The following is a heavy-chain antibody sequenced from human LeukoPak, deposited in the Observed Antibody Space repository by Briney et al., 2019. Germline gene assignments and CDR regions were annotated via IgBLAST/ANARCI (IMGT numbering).Heavy chain of an antibody. D-gene: IGHD4-17*01. CDR2: IYYSGST. Sequence: PSETLSLTCTVSGGSVSSGSYYWSWIRQPPGKGLEWIGYIYYSGSTNYNPSLKSRVTISVDTSKNQFSLKLSSVTAADTAVYYCARGVEDYGHFDYWGQGTLVTVSS. CDR3: ARGVEDYGHFDY. V-gene: IGHV4-61*01. CDR1: GGSVSSGSYY. J-gene: IGHJ4*02.